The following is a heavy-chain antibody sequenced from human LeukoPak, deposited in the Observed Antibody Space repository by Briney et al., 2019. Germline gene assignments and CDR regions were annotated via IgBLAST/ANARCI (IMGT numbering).Heavy chain of an antibody. CDR3: ARVLQYLDYYYYYMDV. CDR2: IYYSGST. D-gene: IGHD4-11*01. CDR1: GGSINSHY. J-gene: IGHJ6*03. Sequence: SETLSLTCTVSGGSINSHYWSWIRQPPGKGLEWIGYIYYSGSTNYNPSLKSRVTISVDTSKNRFSLKLSSVTAADTAVYYCARVLQYLDYYYYYMDVWGKGTTVTVSS. V-gene: IGHV4-59*11.